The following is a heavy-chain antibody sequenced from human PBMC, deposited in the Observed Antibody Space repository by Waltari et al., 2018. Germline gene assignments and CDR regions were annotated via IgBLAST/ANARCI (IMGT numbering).Heavy chain of an antibody. CDR1: GYSLSSGYY. V-gene: IGHV4-38-2*02. CDR3: ARDQASTNWFDP. J-gene: IGHJ5*02. Sequence: QVQLQESGPGLVKPSETLSLTCAVSGYSLSSGYYWGWIRQPPGKGLEWIGSLHHSGSTYFNPSLKSRITISVDTSKNQFSLKLRSVTAADTAVYYCARDQASTNWFDPWGQGTLVTVSS. D-gene: IGHD4-4*01. CDR2: LHHSGST.